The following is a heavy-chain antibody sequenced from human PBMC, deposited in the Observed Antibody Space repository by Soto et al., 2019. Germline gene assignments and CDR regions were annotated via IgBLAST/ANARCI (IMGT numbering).Heavy chain of an antibody. CDR1: GGTFNSHT. CDR3: ARDERGYNYVSDYGLDV. V-gene: IGHV1-69*08. Sequence: QVQLVQSGAELKKPGSSVKVSCEASGGTFNSHTIIAWVRQAPGQGPEWMGRIIPTLAIVDYAQKFQDRVTITADRPTDTAFMELRSLVSEDTAVYSCARDERGYNYVSDYGLDVWGQGTMVTVSP. D-gene: IGHD5-18*01. CDR2: IIPTLAIV. J-gene: IGHJ6*01.